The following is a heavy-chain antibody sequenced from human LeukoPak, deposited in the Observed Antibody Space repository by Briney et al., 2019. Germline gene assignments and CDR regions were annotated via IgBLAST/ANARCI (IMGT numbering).Heavy chain of an antibody. V-gene: IGHV3-23*01. D-gene: IGHD3-16*02. CDR1: GFTFSSYA. J-gene: IGHJ4*02. CDR2: ISGSGGST. Sequence: GGSLRLSCAASGFTFSSYAMTWVRQAPGKGLEWVSAISGSGGSTYYADSVKGRFTISRDNSKNTLYLQMNSLRAEDTAVYYCAKSIMITFGGVIVIPNYYFDYWGQGTLVTVSS. CDR3: AKSIMITFGGVIVIPNYYFDY.